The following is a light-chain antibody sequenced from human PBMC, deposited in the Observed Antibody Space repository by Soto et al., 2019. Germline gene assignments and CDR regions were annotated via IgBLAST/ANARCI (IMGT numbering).Light chain of an antibody. CDR2: GSS. Sequence: EIVLTQSPGTLSLSPGERVTLSCRASQGISGNYLAWYQQKPGQSPRLLIYGSSDRATGIPDRFSGSGSGTDFTLTSTRVEPEDCAVYYCHQYGSSPPYTFGQGTKLEIK. V-gene: IGKV3-20*01. J-gene: IGKJ2*01. CDR3: HQYGSSPPYT. CDR1: QGISGNY.